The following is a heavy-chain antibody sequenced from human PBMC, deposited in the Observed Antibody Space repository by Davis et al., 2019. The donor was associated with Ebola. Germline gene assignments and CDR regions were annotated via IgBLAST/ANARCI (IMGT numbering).Heavy chain of an antibody. Sequence: ASVKVSCKASGYTFTNYYMHWVRQAPGQGLEWMGMINPNDGRTIYAQKFQGRVTMTRNTSISTAYMELSSLRSEDTAVYYCASLLRWGQGTLVTVSS. J-gene: IGHJ4*02. CDR3: ASLLR. CDR2: INPNDGRT. V-gene: IGHV1-46*01. CDR1: GYTFTNYY.